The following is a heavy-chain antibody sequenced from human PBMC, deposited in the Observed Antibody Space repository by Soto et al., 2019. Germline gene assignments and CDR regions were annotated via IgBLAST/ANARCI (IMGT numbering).Heavy chain of an antibody. J-gene: IGHJ5*02. D-gene: IGHD3-3*01. V-gene: IGHV4-34*01. Sequence: PSETLSLTCTVSGGSLSSGGYYWSWIRQPPGKGLEWIGEINHSGSTNYNPSLKSRVTISVDTSKNQFSLKLSSVTAADTAVYYCASRGGAIYNWFDPWRQGTLDTVSS. CDR2: INHSGST. CDR3: ASRGGAIYNWFDP. CDR1: GGSLSSGGYY.